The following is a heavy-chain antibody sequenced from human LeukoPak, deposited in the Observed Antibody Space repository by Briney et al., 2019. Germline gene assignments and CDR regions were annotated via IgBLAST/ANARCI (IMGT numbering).Heavy chain of an antibody. CDR1: GGSISSSSYY. CDR2: IYYSGST. J-gene: IGHJ6*02. V-gene: IGHV4-39*01. CDR3: ARHERYYYYGMDV. Sequence: PSEPLSLTCTVSGGSISSSSYYWGWIRQPPGKGLEWIGSIYYSGSTYYNPSLKSRVTISVDTSKNQFSLKLSSVTAADTAVYYCARHERYYYYGMDVWGQGTTVTVSS.